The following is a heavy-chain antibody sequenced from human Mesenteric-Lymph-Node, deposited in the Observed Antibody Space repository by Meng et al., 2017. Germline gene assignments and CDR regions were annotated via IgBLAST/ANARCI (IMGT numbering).Heavy chain of an antibody. D-gene: IGHD3-22*01. J-gene: IGHJ5*02. CDR3: AKVDYDPEKGWFDP. V-gene: IGHV3-23*01. Sequence: GGSLRLSCTASGFTFSTYAMSWVRQAPGKGLEWVSGISGSGGSTYYADSVKGRFTISRDNSKNTLYLQMNSLRAEDTAVYYCAKVDYDPEKGWFDPWGQGTLVTVSS. CDR2: ISGSGGST. CDR1: GFTFSTYA.